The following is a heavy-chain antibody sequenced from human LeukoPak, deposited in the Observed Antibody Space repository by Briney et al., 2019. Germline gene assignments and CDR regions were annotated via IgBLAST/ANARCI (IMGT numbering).Heavy chain of an antibody. CDR3: AADSLGRNWYFDL. D-gene: IGHD3-16*01. Sequence: SMKVSCKASGFTFTSSAMQWVRQARGQRLEWIGWIVVGSGNTNYAQKFQERVTITRDMSTSTAYMELSSLRSEDTAVYYCAADSLGRNWYFDLWGRGTLVTVSS. V-gene: IGHV1-58*02. J-gene: IGHJ2*01. CDR1: GFTFTSSA. CDR2: IVVGSGNT.